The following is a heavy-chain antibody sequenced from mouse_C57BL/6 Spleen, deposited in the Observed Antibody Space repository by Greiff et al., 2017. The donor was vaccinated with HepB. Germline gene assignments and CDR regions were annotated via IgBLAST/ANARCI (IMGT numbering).Heavy chain of an antibody. V-gene: IGHV5-4*01. CDR3: ARVVTTVVAHWYFDV. J-gene: IGHJ1*03. Sequence: EVQLVESGGGLVKPGGSLKLSCEASGFTFSSYAMSWVRQTPEKRLEWVATISDGGSYNYYTDNVKGRFTISRDNANNNLYLQMSHLKSEDTAMYYCARVVTTVVAHWYFDVWGTGTTVTVSS. CDR2: ISDGGSYN. CDR1: GFTFSSYA. D-gene: IGHD1-1*01.